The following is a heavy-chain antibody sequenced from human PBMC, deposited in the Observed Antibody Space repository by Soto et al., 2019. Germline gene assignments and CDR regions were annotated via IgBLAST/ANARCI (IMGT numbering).Heavy chain of an antibody. CDR1: GYTFTSYD. Sequence: ASVQVSCKTSGYTFTSYDINWVRQAPGRGVEWVGWLNSISADTRSAQKFRGRLALTRDIPVRAVFMRLSNLRRDDTAVYYCAREWSAAGHFYGMDVWGQGTTVTVSS. CDR2: LNSISADT. V-gene: IGHV1-8*01. CDR3: AREWSAAGHFYGMDV. J-gene: IGHJ6*02. D-gene: IGHD6-13*01.